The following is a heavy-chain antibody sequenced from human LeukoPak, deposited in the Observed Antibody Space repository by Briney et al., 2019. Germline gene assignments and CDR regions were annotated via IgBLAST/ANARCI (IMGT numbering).Heavy chain of an antibody. Sequence: SETLSLTCAVYGGSFSGYYWSWIRQPPGKRLEWIGEINHSGSTNYNPSLKSRVTISVDTSKNQFSLKLSSVTAADTAVYYCARGTLLWFGESTNYFDYWGQGTLVTVSS. CDR1: GGSFSGYY. D-gene: IGHD3-10*01. CDR2: INHSGST. CDR3: ARGTLLWFGESTNYFDY. J-gene: IGHJ4*02. V-gene: IGHV4-34*01.